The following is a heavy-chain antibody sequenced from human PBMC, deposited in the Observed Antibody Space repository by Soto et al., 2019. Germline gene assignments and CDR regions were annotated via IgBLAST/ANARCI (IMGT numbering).Heavy chain of an antibody. Sequence: SETLSLTCAVYGGSFSGYYWSWIRQPPGKGLEWIGEINHSGSTNYNPSLKSRVTISVDTSKNQFSLKLSSVTAADTAVYYCARAPIEGGYYYYGMDVWGQGTTVTVSS. CDR2: INHSGST. CDR1: GGSFSGYY. D-gene: IGHD2-21*01. J-gene: IGHJ6*02. CDR3: ARAPIEGGYYYYGMDV. V-gene: IGHV4-34*01.